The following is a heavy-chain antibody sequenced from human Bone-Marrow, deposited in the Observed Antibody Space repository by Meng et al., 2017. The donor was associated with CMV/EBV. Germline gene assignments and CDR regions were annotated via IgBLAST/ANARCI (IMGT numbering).Heavy chain of an antibody. CDR1: GDSVSSNSAA. CDR2: TYYRSKWYN. D-gene: IGHD3-22*01. J-gene: IGHJ6*02. V-gene: IGHV6-1*01. Sequence: SETLSLTCAISGDSVSSNSAAWNWIRQSPSRGLEWLGRTYYRSKWYNDYAVSVKSRITINTDTSKNQFSLQLNSVTPEDTAVYYCARDTYYYDSSFYVAYYYYYGMDVWGQGNTVTVSS. CDR3: ARDTYYYDSSFYVAYYYYYGMDV.